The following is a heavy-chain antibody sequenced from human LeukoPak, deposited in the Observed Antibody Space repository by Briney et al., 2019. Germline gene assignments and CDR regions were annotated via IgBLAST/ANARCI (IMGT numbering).Heavy chain of an antibody. CDR3: ASYPKNYDILTGDYYFDY. J-gene: IGHJ4*02. CDR2: INSDGSST. V-gene: IGHV3-74*01. D-gene: IGHD3-9*01. CDR1: GFTFSSYW. Sequence: PGGSLRLSCAASGFTFSSYWMHWVRQAPGKGLVWVSRINSDGSSTSYADSVKGRFTISRDNAKNSLYLQMNSLRAEDTAVYYCASYPKNYDILTGDYYFDYWGQGTLVTVSS.